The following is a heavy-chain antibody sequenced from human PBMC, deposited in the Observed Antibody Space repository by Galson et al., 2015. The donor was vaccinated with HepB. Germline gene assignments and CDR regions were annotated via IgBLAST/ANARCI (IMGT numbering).Heavy chain of an antibody. V-gene: IGHV1-69*13. CDR1: GDTFSRYA. CDR3: ARETPSYYYDSSEEGPFDI. D-gene: IGHD3-22*01. CDR2: IIPIFGTR. J-gene: IGHJ3*02. Sequence: SVKVSCKASGDTFSRYAISWVRQAPGQGLAWMGGIIPIFGTRKYAQKFQGRVTITADESTSTAYMELSSLRSEDTAVYYCARETPSYYYDSSEEGPFDIWGQGTMVIVSS.